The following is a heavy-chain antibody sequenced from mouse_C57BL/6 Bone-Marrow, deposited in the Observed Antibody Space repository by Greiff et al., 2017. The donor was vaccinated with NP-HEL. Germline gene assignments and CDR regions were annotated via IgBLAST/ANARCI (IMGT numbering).Heavy chain of an antibody. CDR3: ARGYGPWLAY. D-gene: IGHD1-1*01. CDR2: ISSGGGYT. J-gene: IGHJ3*01. CDR1: GFTFSSYG. V-gene: IGHV5-6*01. Sequence: EVQGVESGGDLVKPGGSLKLSCAASGFTFSSYGMSWVRQTPDKRLEWVATISSGGGYTYYPDSVKGRFTMSIDNTKNTVYMQMSSLKSEDTAMYYGARGYGPWLAYWGQGTLVTVSA.